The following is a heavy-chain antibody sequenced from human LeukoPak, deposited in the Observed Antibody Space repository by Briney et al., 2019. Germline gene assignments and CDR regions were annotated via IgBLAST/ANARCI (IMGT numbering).Heavy chain of an antibody. CDR2: IYHSGST. CDR3: ARDVGPYSSSSVGTWSDP. Sequence: EPSETLSLTCAVSGGSISSSNWWSWVRQPPGKGLEWIGEIYHSGSTNYNPSLKSRVTISVDKSKNQFSLKLSSVTAADTAVYYCARDVGPYSSSSVGTWSDPWGQGTLVTVSS. V-gene: IGHV4-4*02. CDR1: GGSISSSNW. D-gene: IGHD6-6*01. J-gene: IGHJ5*02.